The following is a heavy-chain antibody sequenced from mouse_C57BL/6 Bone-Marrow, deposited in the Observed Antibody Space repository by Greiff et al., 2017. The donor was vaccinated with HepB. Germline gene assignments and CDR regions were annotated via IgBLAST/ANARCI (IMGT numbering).Heavy chain of an antibody. CDR1: GYAFSSYW. CDR2: IYPGDGDT. D-gene: IGHD1-1*01. J-gene: IGHJ2*01. V-gene: IGHV1-80*01. Sequence: VQLQESGAELVKPGASVKISCKASGYAFSSYWMNWVKQRPGKGLEWIGQIYPGDGDTNYNGKFKGKATLTADKSSSTAYMQLSSLTSEDSAVYCCAREDYYGTLDYWGQGTTLTVSS. CDR3: AREDYYGTLDY.